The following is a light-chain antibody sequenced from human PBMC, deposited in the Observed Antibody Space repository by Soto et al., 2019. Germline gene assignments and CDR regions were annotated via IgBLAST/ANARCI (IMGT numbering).Light chain of an antibody. Sequence: QSALTQAASVSGSPGQSITISCTGTSSDVGSYNLVSWYQQHPGKAPKLMIYEVSKRPSGLSNRFSGSKSGNTASLTISGLQAEDDDDYYCCSYAGSRTPLIFGTGTKLTVL. CDR2: EVS. CDR3: CSYAGSRTPLI. J-gene: IGLJ1*01. V-gene: IGLV2-23*02. CDR1: SSDVGSYNL.